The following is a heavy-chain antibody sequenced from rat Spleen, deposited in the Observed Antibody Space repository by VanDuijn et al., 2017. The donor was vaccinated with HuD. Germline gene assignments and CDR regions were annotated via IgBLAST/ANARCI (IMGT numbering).Heavy chain of an antibody. J-gene: IGHJ2*01. V-gene: IGHV5-29*01. CDR3: ASRDY. CDR1: GFTFSDYY. Sequence: EVQLVESDGGLVQPGRSLKLSCAASGFTFSDYYMAWVRQAPTKGLEWVATISHDGSSTYYRDSVKGRFTISRDNAKSTHYLQMDSLRSEDTATYYGASRDYWGQFVLVTVSS. CDR2: ISHDGSST.